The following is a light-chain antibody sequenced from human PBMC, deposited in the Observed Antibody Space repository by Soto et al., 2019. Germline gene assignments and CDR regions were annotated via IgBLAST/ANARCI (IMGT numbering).Light chain of an antibody. J-gene: IGKJ4*01. V-gene: IGKV1-9*01. Sequence: DIQLTQSPSFLSASVGDRVTITCRASQGISDYLAWYQQKPGNAPKLLIYGTSTLQSEVPSRFSGSGSGTEFTLTISSLQPEDFATYVCQQLRTSPLTFGGGTRVEIK. CDR3: QQLRTSPLT. CDR1: QGISDY. CDR2: GTS.